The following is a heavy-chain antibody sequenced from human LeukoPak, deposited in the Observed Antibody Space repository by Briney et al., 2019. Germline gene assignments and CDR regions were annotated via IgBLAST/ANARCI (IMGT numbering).Heavy chain of an antibody. CDR2: IIPILGIA. CDR1: GGTFSSYA. D-gene: IGHD6-19*01. J-gene: IGHJ4*02. V-gene: IGHV1-69*04. CDR3: ATSLSSGWIDY. Sequence: SVKVSCKASGGTFSSYAISWVRQAPGQGLEWMGRIIPILGIANYAQKFQGRVTITADKSTSTAYMELSSLRSEDTAVYYCATSLSSGWIDYWGQGTLVTVSS.